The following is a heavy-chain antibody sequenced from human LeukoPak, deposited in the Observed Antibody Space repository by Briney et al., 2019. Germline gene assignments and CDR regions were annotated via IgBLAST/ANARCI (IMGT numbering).Heavy chain of an antibody. CDR2: IRYDGGNT. Sequence: GGSLRLPCAASGFTFSSYGMHWVRQAPGKGLEWVAFIRYDGGNTYHADSVKGRFTISRDNSKNTLYLQMNSLRAGDTAVYYCAKDIGLGMTNQGQLRYMDVWGKGTTVTVSS. CDR1: GFTFSSYG. D-gene: IGHD4-11*01. V-gene: IGHV3-30*02. J-gene: IGHJ6*03. CDR3: AKDIGLGMTNQGQLRYMDV.